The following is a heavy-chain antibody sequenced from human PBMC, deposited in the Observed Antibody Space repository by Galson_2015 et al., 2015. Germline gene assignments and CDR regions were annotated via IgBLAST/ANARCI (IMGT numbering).Heavy chain of an antibody. CDR2: IYYSGST. J-gene: IGHJ6*02. D-gene: IGHD1-14*01. V-gene: IGHV4-31*03. Sequence: TLSLTCTVSGGSISSGGYYWSWIRQHPGKGLEWIGYIYYSGSTYYNPSLKSRVTISVDTSKNQFSLKLSSVTAADTAVYYCARGPTAGKKKWGMDVWGQGTTVTVSS. CDR1: GGSISSGGYY. CDR3: ARGPTAGKKKWGMDV.